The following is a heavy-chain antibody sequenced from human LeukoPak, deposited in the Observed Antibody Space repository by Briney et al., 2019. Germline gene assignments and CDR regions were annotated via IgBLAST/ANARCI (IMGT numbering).Heavy chain of an antibody. D-gene: IGHD6-13*01. CDR1: GGSFSGYY. V-gene: IGHV4-34*01. Sequence: KPSETLSLTCAVYGGSFSGYYWSWIRQPPGKGLEWIGEINHSGSTNYNPSLESRVTISVDTSKNQFSLKLSSVTAADTAVYYCARGYVAAARLWDYWGQGTLVTVSS. J-gene: IGHJ4*02. CDR2: INHSGST. CDR3: ARGYVAAARLWDY.